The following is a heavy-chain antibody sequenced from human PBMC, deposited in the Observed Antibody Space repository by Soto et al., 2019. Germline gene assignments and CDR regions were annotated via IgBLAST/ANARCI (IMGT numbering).Heavy chain of an antibody. CDR1: GGSISGRC. CDR2: FCYTGST. Sequence: SETLSLTCTVSGGSISGRCWSWVRQSPGKGLEWIGYFCYTGSTNYNPPLKSRVTISVDRSKTQCSLKLTSVTAADTAVYYCAKSHYDSSGYYIIDHWGQGTLVTVSS. CDR3: AKSHYDSSGYYIIDH. V-gene: IGHV4-59*01. D-gene: IGHD3-22*01. J-gene: IGHJ5*02.